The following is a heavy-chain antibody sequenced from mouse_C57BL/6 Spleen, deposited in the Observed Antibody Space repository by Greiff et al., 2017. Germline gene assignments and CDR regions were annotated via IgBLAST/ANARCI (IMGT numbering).Heavy chain of an antibody. CDR3: ARRGYSNSDAIDY. D-gene: IGHD2-5*01. CDR2: IYPGGGYT. Sequence: QVHVKQSGAELVRPGTSVKMSCKASGYTFTNYWIGWAKQRPGHGLEWIGDIYPGGGYTNYNEKFKGKATLTADKSSSTAYMQFSSLTSEDSAIYDCARRGYSNSDAIDYWGQGTSGTVSS. CDR1: GYTFTNYW. J-gene: IGHJ4*01. V-gene: IGHV1-63*01.